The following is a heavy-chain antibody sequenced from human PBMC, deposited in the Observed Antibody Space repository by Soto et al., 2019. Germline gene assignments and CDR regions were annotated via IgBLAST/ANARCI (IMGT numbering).Heavy chain of an antibody. Sequence: PSETLSLTYNVSGGTISPYYWTWVRQPPGKGLEWIGYIYYGGTTSYNPSLMSRVAISLETSKSQLSLRLSSVTAADTAIYYCARLGAHYQSLDPWVPGTLVTVSS. CDR2: IYYGGTT. J-gene: IGHJ5*02. CDR1: GGTISPYY. CDR3: ARLGAHYQSLDP. V-gene: IGHV4-59*08. D-gene: IGHD3-10*01.